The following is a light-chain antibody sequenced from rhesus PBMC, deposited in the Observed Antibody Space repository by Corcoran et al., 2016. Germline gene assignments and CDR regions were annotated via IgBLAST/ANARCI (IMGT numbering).Light chain of an antibody. Sequence: EIVMTQSPATLSLSPGERATLSCRASQSVSSSLAWYQQKHGQAPKLPIYGAASRAPGIPDRFSGSGSGSEFTLTISSLEPEDAGVCYCQQDYSWIFTFGPGTKVDIK. CDR2: GAA. V-gene: IGKV3-42*01. J-gene: IGKJ3*01. CDR1: QSVSSS. CDR3: QQDYSWIFT.